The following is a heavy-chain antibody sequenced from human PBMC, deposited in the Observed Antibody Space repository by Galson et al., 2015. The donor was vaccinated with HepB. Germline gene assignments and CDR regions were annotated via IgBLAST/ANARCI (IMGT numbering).Heavy chain of an antibody. V-gene: IGHV3-21*01. CDR1: GFTFSSYS. Sequence: SLRLSCAASGFTFSSYSMNWVRQAPGKGLEWVSSISSSSSYIYYADSVKGRFTISRDSSKNTLYLQMNSLRAEDTAVYYCAKNLGYCSGGSCYSYYFDYWGQGTLVTVSS. D-gene: IGHD2-15*01. CDR3: AKNLGYCSGGSCYSYYFDY. J-gene: IGHJ4*02. CDR2: ISSSSSYI.